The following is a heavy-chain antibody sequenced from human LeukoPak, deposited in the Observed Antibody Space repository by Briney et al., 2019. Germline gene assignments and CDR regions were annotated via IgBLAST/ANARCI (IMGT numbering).Heavy chain of an antibody. J-gene: IGHJ6*03. CDR1: GFTFDDYA. D-gene: IGHD6-13*01. V-gene: IGHV3-9*01. CDR3: AKGGIHRGYYYYYMDV. Sequence: GGSLRLSCAASGFTFDDYAMHWVRQAPGKGLEWVSGISWNSGNIGYTDSVKGRFTISRDNAKNSLYLQMNSLRAEDTALYYCAKGGIHRGYYYYYMDVWGKGTTVTISS. CDR2: ISWNSGNI.